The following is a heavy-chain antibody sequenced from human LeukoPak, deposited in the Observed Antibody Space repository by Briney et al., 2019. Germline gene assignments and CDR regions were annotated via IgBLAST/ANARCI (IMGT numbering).Heavy chain of an antibody. V-gene: IGHV4-39*07. J-gene: IGHJ6*03. CDR1: GGSISSSGSIYNSRYY. CDR2: VYYSGGA. CDR3: ARDGAAVAGTYYYYYMDV. D-gene: IGHD6-19*01. Sequence: SETLSLTCTVSGGSISSSGSIYNSRYYWAWIRQPPGKGLEWIGSVYYSGGAYYNPSLKSRVTISLDTSKNQFSLMLSSVTAADTAVYFCARDGAAVAGTYYYYYMDVWGKGTTVTVSS.